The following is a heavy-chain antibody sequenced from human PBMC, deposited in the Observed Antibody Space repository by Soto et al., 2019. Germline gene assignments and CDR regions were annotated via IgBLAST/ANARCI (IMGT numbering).Heavy chain of an antibody. D-gene: IGHD5-18*01. CDR1: GFTFSSYS. V-gene: IGHV3-21*01. CDR3: ASRRRDTAIAGGAKYYFDY. J-gene: IGHJ4*02. CDR2: ISSSSSYI. Sequence: EVQLVESGGGLVKPGGSLRLSCAASGFTFSSYSMNWVRQAPGKGLEWVSSISSSSSYIYYADSVKGRFTISRDNAKNSRYLQMNSLRAEDTAVYYCASRRRDTAIAGGAKYYFDYWGQGTLVTVSS.